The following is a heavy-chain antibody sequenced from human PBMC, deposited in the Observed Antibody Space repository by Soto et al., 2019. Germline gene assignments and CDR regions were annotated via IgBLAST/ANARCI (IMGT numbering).Heavy chain of an antibody. Sequence: GGSLRLSCAASGFTFSSYSMNWVRQAPGKGLEWASSISSSSSYIYYADSVKGRFTISRDNAKNSLYLQMNSLRAEDTAVYYCASLYSSSDYYYYYYGMDVWGQGTTVTVSS. D-gene: IGHD6-6*01. CDR2: ISSSSSYI. CDR1: GFTFSSYS. V-gene: IGHV3-21*01. J-gene: IGHJ6*02. CDR3: ASLYSSSDYYYYYYGMDV.